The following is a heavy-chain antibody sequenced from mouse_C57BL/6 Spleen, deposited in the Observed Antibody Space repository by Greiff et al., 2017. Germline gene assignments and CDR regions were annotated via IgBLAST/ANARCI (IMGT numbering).Heavy chain of an antibody. J-gene: IGHJ4*01. D-gene: IGHD2-4*01. Sequence: QVQLQQPGAELVRPGSSVKLSCKASGYTFTSYWMDWVKQRPGQGLEWIGNIYPSDSETHYNQKFKDKATLTVDKSSSTAYMQLSSLTSEDSAVYYCARYDYESYYAMDYWGQGTSVTVSS. CDR3: ARYDYESYYAMDY. V-gene: IGHV1-61*01. CDR2: IYPSDSET. CDR1: GYTFTSYW.